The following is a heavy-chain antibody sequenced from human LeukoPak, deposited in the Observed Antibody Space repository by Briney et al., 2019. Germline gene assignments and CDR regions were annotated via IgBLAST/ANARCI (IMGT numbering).Heavy chain of an antibody. J-gene: IGHJ5*02. Sequence: GGSLRLSCAASGFTFSSYSMNWVRQAPGKGLEWVAVIWYDGSNKYYADSVKGRFTISRDNSKNTLYLQMNSLRAEDTAVYYCARDRGDYDILTGYFNNWFDPWGQGTLVTVSS. CDR3: ARDRGDYDILTGYFNNWFDP. V-gene: IGHV3-33*08. D-gene: IGHD3-9*01. CDR1: GFTFSSYS. CDR2: IWYDGSNK.